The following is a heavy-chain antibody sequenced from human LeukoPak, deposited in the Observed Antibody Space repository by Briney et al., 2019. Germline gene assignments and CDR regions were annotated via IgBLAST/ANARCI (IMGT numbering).Heavy chain of an antibody. CDR2: IIPIFGTA. Sequence: SVKVSCRASGGTFSSYAISWVRQAPGQGLEWMGGIIPIFGTANYAQKFQGRVTITADESTSTAYMELSSLRSEDTAVYYCARVRDSSSSGWFDPWGQGTLVTVSS. D-gene: IGHD6-6*01. V-gene: IGHV1-69*13. J-gene: IGHJ5*02. CDR3: ARVRDSSSSGWFDP. CDR1: GGTFSSYA.